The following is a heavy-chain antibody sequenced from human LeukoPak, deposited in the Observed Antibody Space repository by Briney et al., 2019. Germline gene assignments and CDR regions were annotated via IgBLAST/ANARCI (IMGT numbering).Heavy chain of an antibody. CDR2: ISGSGGST. J-gene: IGHJ4*02. CDR1: GFTFSSYA. V-gene: IGHV3-23*01. D-gene: IGHD3-10*01. CDR3: AKELWFGELLEYYFDY. Sequence: PGGSLRLSCAASGFTFSSYAMSWVRQAPGKGLEWVSAISGSGGSTYYADSVKGRFTISRDNSKNTLYLQMNSLRAEDTAVYYCAKELWFGELLEYYFDYWGQGTLVTVSS.